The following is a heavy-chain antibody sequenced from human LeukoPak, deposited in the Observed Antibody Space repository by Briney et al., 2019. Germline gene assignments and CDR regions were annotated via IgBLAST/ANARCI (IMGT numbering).Heavy chain of an antibody. D-gene: IGHD4/OR15-4a*01. CDR3: ARGARGAFFDF. V-gene: IGHV3-66*01. Sequence: GGSLRLSCAASGFTVSSSYMSWVRQVPGKGLEWVSCIYGADTIYYADFVKDRLTISRDNNRNILYLQMNSLRAEDTAVYYCARGARGAFFDFWGQGTPVTVSS. CDR1: GFTVSSSY. J-gene: IGHJ4*02. CDR2: IYGADTI.